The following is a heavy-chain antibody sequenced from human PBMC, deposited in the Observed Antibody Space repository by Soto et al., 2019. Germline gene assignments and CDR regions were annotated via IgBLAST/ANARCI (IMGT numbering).Heavy chain of an antibody. CDR2: IIPILGTA. Sequence: SVKVSCKASGGTFSSYAISWVRQAPGQGLEWMGGIIPILGTANYAQKFQGRVTITADESTSTAYMELSSLRSEDTAVYYCARVPAAIGSMGDYWGQGTLVTVSS. J-gene: IGHJ4*02. CDR3: ARVPAAIGSMGDY. D-gene: IGHD2-2*02. V-gene: IGHV1-69*13. CDR1: GGTFSSYA.